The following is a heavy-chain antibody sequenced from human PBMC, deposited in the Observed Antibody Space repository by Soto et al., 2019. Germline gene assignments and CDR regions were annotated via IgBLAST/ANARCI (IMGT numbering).Heavy chain of an antibody. CDR2: IYYSGST. V-gene: IGHV4-39*01. D-gene: IGHD3-22*01. CDR1: GGSISSSSYY. CDR3: ASRLYYDSSGFEGGGMDV. J-gene: IGHJ6*02. Sequence: QLQLQESGPGLVKPSETLSLTCTVSGGSISSSSYYWGWIRQPPGKGLEWIGSIYYSGSTYYNPSPKSRVPISGDTSKNQFPLTLSSVTAADTAVYYCASRLYYDSSGFEGGGMDVWGQGTTVTVSS.